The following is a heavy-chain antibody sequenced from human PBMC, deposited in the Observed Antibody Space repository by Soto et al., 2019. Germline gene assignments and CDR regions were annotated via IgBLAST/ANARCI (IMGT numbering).Heavy chain of an antibody. V-gene: IGHV3-7*01. CDR2: IKQDGSEK. Sequence: GGSLRLSCAASGFTFSSYWMSWVRQAPGKGLEWVANIKQDGSEKYYVDSVKGRFTISRDNAKNSLYLQMNSLRAEGTAVYYGAGGGWDGGGAFDIWGQGTMVTVSS. J-gene: IGHJ3*02. D-gene: IGHD3-16*01. CDR3: AGGGWDGGGAFDI. CDR1: GFTFSSYW.